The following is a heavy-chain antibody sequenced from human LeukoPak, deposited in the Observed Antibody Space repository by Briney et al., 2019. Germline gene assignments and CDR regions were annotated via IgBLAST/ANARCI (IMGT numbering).Heavy chain of an antibody. D-gene: IGHD4-17*01. CDR1: GYTFTSYA. Sequence: ASVKVSCKASGYTFTSYAMHWVHQAPGQRLEWMGWINAGNGNTKYSQKFQGRVTITRDTSASTAYMELSSLRSEDTAVYYCARATVTSPYYYYGMDVWGQGTTVTVSS. CDR3: ARATVTSPYYYYGMDV. V-gene: IGHV1-3*01. J-gene: IGHJ6*02. CDR2: INAGNGNT.